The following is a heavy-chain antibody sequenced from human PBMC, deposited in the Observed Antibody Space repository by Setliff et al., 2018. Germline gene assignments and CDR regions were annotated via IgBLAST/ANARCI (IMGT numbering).Heavy chain of an antibody. D-gene: IGHD3-3*01. V-gene: IGHV3-23*01. J-gene: IGHJ4*02. CDR2: VSVSGDNT. CDR3: AGQGPIFGSGLIPGFDQ. CDR1: GLTFNSYA. Sequence: GSLRLSCAASGLTFNSYAMSWVRQAPGKGLEWVSTVSVSGDNTYYTDSVKGRFTTSRDNSKNTLSLQMSSLRTEDTAIYFCAGQGPIFGSGLIPGFDQWGQGTMVTSPQ.